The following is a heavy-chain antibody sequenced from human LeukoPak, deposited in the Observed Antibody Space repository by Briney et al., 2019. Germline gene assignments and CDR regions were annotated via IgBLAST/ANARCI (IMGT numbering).Heavy chain of an antibody. D-gene: IGHD5-18*01. V-gene: IGHV4-34*01. J-gene: IGHJ4*02. CDR3: AGGYSYGSVY. CDR1: GGSFSGYY. CDR2: INHSGST. Sequence: PSETLSLTCAVYGGSFSGYYWSWIRQPPGKGLEWIGEINHSGSTNYNPSLKSRVTISVDTSKNQFSLKLSSVTAADTAVYYCAGGYSYGSVYWGQGTLVTVSS.